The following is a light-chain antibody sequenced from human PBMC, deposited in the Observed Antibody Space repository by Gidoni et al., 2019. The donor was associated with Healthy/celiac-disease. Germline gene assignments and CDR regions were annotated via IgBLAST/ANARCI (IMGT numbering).Light chain of an antibody. CDR2: AES. V-gene: IGKV1-39*01. Sequence: DIQMTQSPSSLSASVGDRVTITCRASQSISSYLNWYQQKPGKAPKLLIYAESSLQSGVPSRFSGSGSGTDFTLTISSLQPEEFATYYCQQSDSTTYTFGQGTKLEIK. CDR1: QSISSY. CDR3: QQSDSTTYT. J-gene: IGKJ2*01.